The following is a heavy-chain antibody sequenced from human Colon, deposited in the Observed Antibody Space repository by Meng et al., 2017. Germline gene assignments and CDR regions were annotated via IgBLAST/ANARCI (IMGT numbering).Heavy chain of an antibody. CDR2: IYYSGST. CDR1: GGSISSGDYY. D-gene: IGHD4-17*01. Sequence: QVQRQKSGPGPVQPSQTLSLTCTVSGGSISSGDYYWSWIRQPPGKGLEWIGYIYYSGSTYSNASLKSRVTISIDRSKNQFSLKLSSVTAADTAVYYCARDRKHYGERGWFDPWGQGTLVTVSS. J-gene: IGHJ5*02. V-gene: IGHV4-30-4*01. CDR3: ARDRKHYGERGWFDP.